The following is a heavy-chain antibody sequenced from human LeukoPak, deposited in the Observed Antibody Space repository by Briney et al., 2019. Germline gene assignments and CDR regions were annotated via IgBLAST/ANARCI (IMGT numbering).Heavy chain of an antibody. Sequence: GGSLRLSCAASGFTFRSSWMSWVRQAPGKGLEWVANIKKDGSEKYYVDSVKGRFTISRDNAKTSLYLQMNSLRAEDTAVYYCARDLSGVTGYTYGRGIDYWGQGTLVTVSS. D-gene: IGHD5-18*01. V-gene: IGHV3-7*01. CDR1: GFTFRSSW. CDR2: IKKDGSEK. J-gene: IGHJ4*02. CDR3: ARDLSGVTGYTYGRGIDY.